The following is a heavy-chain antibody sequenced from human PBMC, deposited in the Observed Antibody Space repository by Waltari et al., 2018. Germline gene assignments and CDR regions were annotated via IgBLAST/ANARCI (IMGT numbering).Heavy chain of an antibody. CDR3: ARSCGLRCHWFDP. D-gene: IGHD4-17*01. J-gene: IGHJ5*02. V-gene: IGHV3-74*01. Sequence: HWDRQATGKGRVWVSRINIDESGTSYADYVKVRFTISRYNTKNTLYLQMNSLRAEDTAVYYCARSCGLRCHWFDPWGQGTLVTVSS. CDR2: INIDESGT.